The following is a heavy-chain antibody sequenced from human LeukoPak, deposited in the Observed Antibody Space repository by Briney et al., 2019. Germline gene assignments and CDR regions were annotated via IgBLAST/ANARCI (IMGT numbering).Heavy chain of an antibody. Sequence: SETLSLTCTVSGGSISSSSYYWGWIRQPPGKGLEWIGSIYSGSTYYNPSLKSRVTISVDTSKNQFSLKLSSVTAADTAVYYCARCNYYGSGSYHEGFFRFWGQGTMVTVSS. D-gene: IGHD3-10*01. CDR3: ARCNYYGSGSYHEGFFRF. CDR1: GGSISSSSYY. J-gene: IGHJ3*01. V-gene: IGHV4-39*01. CDR2: IYSGST.